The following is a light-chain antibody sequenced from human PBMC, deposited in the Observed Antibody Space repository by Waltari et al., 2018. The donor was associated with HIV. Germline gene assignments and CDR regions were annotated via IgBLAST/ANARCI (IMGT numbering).Light chain of an antibody. Sequence: QSALTQPRSVSGSPGQSVSLSCPETSSDFRFYTCVSWYQHHPGKAPKRIIYDVTKRPSGVPDRFSASRSGNTASLTISGLQAEDEATYFCCSYSGTYSDVFGTGTEVSLI. V-gene: IGLV2-11*01. CDR3: CSYSGTYSDV. CDR1: SSDFRFYTC. J-gene: IGLJ1*01. CDR2: DVT.